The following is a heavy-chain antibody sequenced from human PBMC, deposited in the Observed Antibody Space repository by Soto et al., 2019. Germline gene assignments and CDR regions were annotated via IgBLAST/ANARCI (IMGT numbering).Heavy chain of an antibody. V-gene: IGHV3-73*01. Sequence: GGSLRLSCAASGFTFSDSALHWVRQASGKGLEWVGRVRSKAKTNATAYATSVKGRFTVSGDDSKNTAYLQMNSLKTEDTAVYYCTSSSLGAAFDIWGQGTMVTVS. J-gene: IGHJ3*02. CDR3: TSSSLGAAFDI. CDR1: GFTFSDSA. CDR2: VRSKAKTNAT.